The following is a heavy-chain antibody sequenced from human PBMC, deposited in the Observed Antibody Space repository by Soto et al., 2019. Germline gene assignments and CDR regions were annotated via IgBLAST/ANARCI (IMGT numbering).Heavy chain of an antibody. J-gene: IGHJ4*02. CDR3: RGGGYVDY. CDR2: ISANNGNT. V-gene: IGHV1-18*01. CDR1: GYAFTTYG. Sequence: QVHLVQSGAEVKKPGASVKVSCKGSGYAFTTYGITWVRQAPGQGLEWMGWISANNGNTNYAQEIQGRVTVTRNTTASTAYMELRCLGYDDSYVDYGRGGGYVDYWGQGALVTVSS. D-gene: IGHD1-1*01.